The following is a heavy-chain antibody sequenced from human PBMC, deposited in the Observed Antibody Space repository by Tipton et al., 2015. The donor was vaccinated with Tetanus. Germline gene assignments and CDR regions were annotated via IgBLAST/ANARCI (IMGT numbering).Heavy chain of an antibody. Sequence: TLSLTCAVSGGSITSDNHYWSWIRRPPGKGLEWIGYIYHSGSTYYNASLRGRVTMSVDLTRKHVFLRMTSVTAADTAVYYCARSIAAASVWPFDYWGQGTQVTVSS. J-gene: IGHJ4*02. CDR2: IYHSGST. V-gene: IGHV4-30-2*01. CDR1: GGSITSDNHY. D-gene: IGHD2-2*01. CDR3: ARSIAAASVWPFDY.